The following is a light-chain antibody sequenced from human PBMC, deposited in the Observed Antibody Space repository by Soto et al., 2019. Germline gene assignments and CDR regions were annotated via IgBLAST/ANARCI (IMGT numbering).Light chain of an antibody. CDR2: EVS. J-gene: IGLJ1*01. CDR1: SSDVGGYNY. Sequence: QSALTQPASVSGSPGPSITISCTGTSSDVGGYNYISWYQQHPGKAPKVMIYEVSNRPSGVSNRFSGSKSGNSASLTISGPQAEDEADYYCSSYRSIGTLVFGTGTKVIVL. CDR3: SSYRSIGTLV. V-gene: IGLV2-14*01.